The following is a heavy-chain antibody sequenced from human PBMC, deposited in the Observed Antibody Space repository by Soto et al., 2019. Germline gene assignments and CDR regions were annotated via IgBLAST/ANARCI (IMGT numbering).Heavy chain of an antibody. CDR1: GFSLNTGGMG. Sequence: SGPTLVHPTQTLTLTCTFSGFSLNTGGMGVGWIRQPPGKALEWLALIYWDGDRRYSPSLMSRLTIAKDTSKNQVVLTMTNMDPVDTATYYCVHSRCGGDCLQSYSSHYYYGMDIWGQGTTVTVSS. D-gene: IGHD2-21*02. J-gene: IGHJ6*02. V-gene: IGHV2-5*02. CDR3: VHSRCGGDCLQSYSSHYYYGMDI. CDR2: IYWDGDR.